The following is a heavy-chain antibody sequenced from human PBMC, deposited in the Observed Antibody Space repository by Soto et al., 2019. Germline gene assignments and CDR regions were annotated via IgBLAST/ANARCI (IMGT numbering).Heavy chain of an antibody. CDR2: ISSSSSTI. J-gene: IGHJ4*02. Sequence: GGSLRLSCAASGFTFSSYSMNWVRQAPGKGLEWVSYISSSSSTIYYADSVKGRFTISRDNAKNSLYLQMNSLRAEDTAVYYCARDLHFFAPWTYGGQGTWVTVS. CDR3: ARDLHFFAPWTY. V-gene: IGHV3-48*01. CDR1: GFTFSSYS. D-gene: IGHD3-3*02.